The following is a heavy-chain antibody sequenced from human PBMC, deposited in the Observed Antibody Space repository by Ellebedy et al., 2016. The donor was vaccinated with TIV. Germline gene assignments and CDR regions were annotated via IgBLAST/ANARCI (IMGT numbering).Heavy chain of an antibody. Sequence: MPSETLSLTCTVSGGSISSYYWSRIRQPPGKGLEWIAYISYSGNTNYNPSLKSRVTISVDTSKNQFSLKLSSVTAADTAVYYCARGDRAISWDAYDVWGQGTMVTVSS. V-gene: IGHV4-59*01. J-gene: IGHJ3*01. CDR3: ARGDRAISWDAYDV. D-gene: IGHD5-18*01. CDR2: ISYSGNT. CDR1: GGSISSYY.